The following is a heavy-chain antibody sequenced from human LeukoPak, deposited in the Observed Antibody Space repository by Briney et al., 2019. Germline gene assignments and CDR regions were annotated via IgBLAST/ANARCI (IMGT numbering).Heavy chain of an antibody. CDR2: IYYSGST. CDR3: AREGYCSSTSCYSQGDFHYYYMDV. D-gene: IGHD2-2*01. J-gene: IGHJ6*03. V-gene: IGHV4-39*07. CDR1: GGSISSSSYY. Sequence: SETLSLTCTVSGGSISSSSYYWGWIRQPPGKGLEWIGSIYYSGSTYYNPPLKSRVTISVDTSKNQFSLKLSSVTAADTAVYYCAREGYCSSTSCYSQGDFHYYYMDVWGKGTTVTISS.